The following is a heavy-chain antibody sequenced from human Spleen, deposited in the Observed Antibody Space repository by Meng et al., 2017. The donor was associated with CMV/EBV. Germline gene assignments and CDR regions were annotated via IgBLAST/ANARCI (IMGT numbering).Heavy chain of an antibody. J-gene: IGHJ4*02. V-gene: IGHV4-59*01. CDR3: ARATVWSGNYLYFDY. CDR2: VYSSGTT. Sequence: SETLSLTCSVSGASIDEYYWAWIRQSPGKALEWIGHVYSSGTTSYHPSLNSRVSISVDTSRRQFSLRLHSVTAADTAVYYCARATVWSGNYLYFDYWGQGTLVTVSS. D-gene: IGHD3-3*01. CDR1: GASIDEYY.